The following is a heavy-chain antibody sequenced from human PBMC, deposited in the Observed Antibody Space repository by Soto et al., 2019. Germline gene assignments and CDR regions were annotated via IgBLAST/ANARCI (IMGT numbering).Heavy chain of an antibody. Sequence: QVQLVQSGAEVKKPGSSVKVSCKASGGTFSSYAISWVRQAPGQGLEWMGWISAYNGNTNYAQKLQGRVTMTTDTSTSTAYMELRSLRSDDTAVYYCARERDYDSSGYSYFDYWGQGTLVTVSS. J-gene: IGHJ4*02. CDR2: ISAYNGNT. CDR3: ARERDYDSSGYSYFDY. CDR1: GGTFSSYA. D-gene: IGHD3-22*01. V-gene: IGHV1-18*01.